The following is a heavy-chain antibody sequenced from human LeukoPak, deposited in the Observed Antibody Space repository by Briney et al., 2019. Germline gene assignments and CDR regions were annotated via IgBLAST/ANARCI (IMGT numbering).Heavy chain of an antibody. CDR3: VRGYCSTARCSNFDH. CDR2: IYPDDSDT. CDR1: GYRFTGVW. J-gene: IGHJ4*02. Sequence: GESLKITCKSSGYRFTGVWSGWIRQKPGKGLEWMGIIYPDDSDTRYSPSFQGQVTISADTSISTAYLQWSSLKASDTAMYFCVRGYCSTARCSNFDHWGPGTLVTVSS. D-gene: IGHD2-2*01. V-gene: IGHV5-51*01.